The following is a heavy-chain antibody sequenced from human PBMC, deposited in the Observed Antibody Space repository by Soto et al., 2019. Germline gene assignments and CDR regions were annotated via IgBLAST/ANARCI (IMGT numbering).Heavy chain of an antibody. D-gene: IGHD2-2*01. J-gene: IGHJ4*02. CDR3: ARAPGSSRFKFDY. V-gene: IGHV4-59*01. CDR1: GGSISSYY. Sequence: SETLSLTCTVSGGSISSYYWHWIRQPPGKGLEWIGYIYDSGTTIYNPSLKSRVSISVDTSKSQFSLKLSSVTAADTAMYYCARAPGSSRFKFDYWGQGILVTSPQ. CDR2: IYDSGTT.